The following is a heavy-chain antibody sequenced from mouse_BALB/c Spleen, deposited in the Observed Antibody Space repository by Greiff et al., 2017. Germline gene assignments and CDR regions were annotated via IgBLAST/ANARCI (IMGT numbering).Heavy chain of an antibody. CDR2: ISSGSSTI. V-gene: IGHV5-17*02. D-gene: IGHD1-1*01. CDR3: ARGAITTVVAPDY. J-gene: IGHJ2*01. Sequence: DVHLVESGGGLVQPGGSRKLSCAASGFTFSSFGMHWVRQAPEKGLEWVAYISSGSSTIYYADTVKGRFTISRDNPKNTLFLQMTSLRSEDTAMYYCARGAITTVVAPDYWGQGTTLTVSS. CDR1: GFTFSSFG.